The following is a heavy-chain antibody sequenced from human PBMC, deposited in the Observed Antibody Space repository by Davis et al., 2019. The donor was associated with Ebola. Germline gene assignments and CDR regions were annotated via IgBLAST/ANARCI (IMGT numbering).Heavy chain of an antibody. CDR3: AKVGRYDFWSTYSEKNYFDY. D-gene: IGHD3-3*01. CDR2: ISGSGVNT. V-gene: IGHV3-23*01. Sequence: GESLKISCAASGFTFSTYAMSWVRQAPGKGLEWVSGISGSGVNTYYADSVRGPFTVSRDNSKNTLFLEMNSLSVEDTAVYYCAKVGRYDFWSTYSEKNYFDYWGQGTLVTVSS. J-gene: IGHJ4*02. CDR1: GFTFSTYA.